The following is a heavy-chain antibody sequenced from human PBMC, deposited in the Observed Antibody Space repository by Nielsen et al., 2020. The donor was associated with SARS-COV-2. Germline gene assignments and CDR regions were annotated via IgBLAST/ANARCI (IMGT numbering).Heavy chain of an antibody. CDR2: ISSSTYYK. D-gene: IGHD3-10*01. V-gene: IGHV3-21*04. Sequence: GGSLRLSCAASGFVFSSYRMNWVRQAPGKGLEWVSSISSSTYYKYYAASVRGRFTISRDNAKNSLILQMNSLGAEDTAVYYRARFVYYGSGSFDYWGQGTLVTVSS. CDR3: ARFVYYGSGSFDY. CDR1: GFVFSSYR. J-gene: IGHJ4*02.